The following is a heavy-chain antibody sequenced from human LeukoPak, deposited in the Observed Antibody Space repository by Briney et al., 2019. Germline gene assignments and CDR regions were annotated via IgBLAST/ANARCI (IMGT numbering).Heavy chain of an antibody. D-gene: IGHD5-12*01. CDR2: IKKDGSEK. J-gene: IGHJ4*02. V-gene: IGHV3-7*05. CDR1: GFTFSSYW. CDR3: SRALYGNDSY. Sequence: QPGGSLRLSCAASGFTFSSYWMTCVRQAPGKRLGWVANIKKDGSEKYYSDSVKGRFTISRDNAKNSLYLQMNSLRAEDTAVYYCSRALYGNDSYWGQGTLVADSS.